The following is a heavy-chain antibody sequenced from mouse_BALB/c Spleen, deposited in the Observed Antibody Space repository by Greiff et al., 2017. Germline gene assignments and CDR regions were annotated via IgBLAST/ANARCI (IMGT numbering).Heavy chain of an antibody. V-gene: IGHV4-1*02. D-gene: IGHD2-3*01. CDR3: ARRIYDGYYDAMDY. Sequence: EVMLVESGGGLVQPGGSLKLSCAASGFAFSSYWMSWVRQAPGKGLEWIGEINPDSSTINYTPSLNDKFIISRDNAKNTLYLQMSKVRSEDTALYYCARRIYDGYYDAMDYWGQGTSVTVSS. J-gene: IGHJ4*01. CDR1: GFAFSSYW. CDR2: INPDSSTI.